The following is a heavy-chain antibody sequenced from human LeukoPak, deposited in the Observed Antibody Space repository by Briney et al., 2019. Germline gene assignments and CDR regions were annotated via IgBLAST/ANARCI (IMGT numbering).Heavy chain of an antibody. J-gene: IGHJ3*02. Sequence: GGSLRLSCAASGFTFSSYAMSWVRQAPGKGLEWVSGISGSGGSTYYADSVKGRFTISRDNAKNSLYLQMNSLRAEDTAVYYCARDREDIVVVPAAHTWGMSDAFDIWGQGTMVTVSS. CDR1: GFTFSSYA. CDR3: ARDREDIVVVPAAHTWGMSDAFDI. V-gene: IGHV3-23*01. D-gene: IGHD2-2*01. CDR2: ISGSGGST.